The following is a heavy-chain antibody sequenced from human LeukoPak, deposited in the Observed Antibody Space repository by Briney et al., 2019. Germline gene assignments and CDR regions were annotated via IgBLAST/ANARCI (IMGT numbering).Heavy chain of an antibody. CDR3: ARHNPSSAGGYYFDY. J-gene: IGHJ4*02. CDR1: GYSFTSYW. V-gene: IGHV5-51*01. D-gene: IGHD6-6*01. CDR2: IYPGDSDT. Sequence: GESLKISCKGSGYSFTSYWIGWVRQMPGKGLEWMGIIYPGDSDTRYSPSFQGQVTISADKSISTAYLQWSSLKASDTAMYYCARHNPSSAGGYYFDYWGQGTLVTVAS.